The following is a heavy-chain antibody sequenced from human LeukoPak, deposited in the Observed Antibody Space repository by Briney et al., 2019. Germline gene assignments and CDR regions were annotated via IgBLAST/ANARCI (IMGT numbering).Heavy chain of an antibody. CDR1: GFPLSSYS. Sequence: GGSVILSCAASGFPLSSYSINWVRQAPGKGLEWVSYISSSGSAIYYVDSVKGRFTVSRDNAKNSLFLQMNSPRAEDTAVYYCVRVKDSYFDYWGQRALVTVSS. CDR3: VRVKDSYFDY. V-gene: IGHV3-48*01. CDR2: ISSSGSAI. D-gene: IGHD3-22*01. J-gene: IGHJ4*02.